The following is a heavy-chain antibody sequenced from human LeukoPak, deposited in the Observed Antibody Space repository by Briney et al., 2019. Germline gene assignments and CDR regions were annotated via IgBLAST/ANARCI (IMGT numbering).Heavy chain of an antibody. Sequence: GRSLRLSCAVSGFTFSDYNMRWIRQAPGKGLECVLSISISGSTKYYADTVKARFTLSRDNAKNSLFLQMNSLRAEDTAVYYCARVLRYCSGGNCYSGGLGYMDVWGKGTTVTISS. J-gene: IGHJ6*03. CDR1: GFTFSDYN. CDR2: ISISGSTK. V-gene: IGHV3-11*01. D-gene: IGHD2-15*01. CDR3: ARVLRYCSGGNCYSGGLGYMDV.